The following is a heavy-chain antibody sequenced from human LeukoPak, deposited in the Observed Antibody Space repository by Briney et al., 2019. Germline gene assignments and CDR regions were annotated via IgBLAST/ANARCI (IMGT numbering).Heavy chain of an antibody. CDR3: ARRGSGYSYDY. D-gene: IGHD5-18*01. V-gene: IGHV4-39*01. J-gene: IGHJ4*02. CDR2: IYYSGST. CDR1: GGSISNYY. Sequence: PSETLSLTCIVSGGSISNYYWGWVRQPPGKGLEWIGSIYYSGSTYYNPSLKSRVTISVDTSKNQFSLKLSSVTAADTAVYYCARRGSGYSYDYWGQGTLVTVSS.